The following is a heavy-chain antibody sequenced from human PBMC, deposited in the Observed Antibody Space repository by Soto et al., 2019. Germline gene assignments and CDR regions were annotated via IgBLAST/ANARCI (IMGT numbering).Heavy chain of an antibody. CDR2: IVVGSGNT. CDR3: AAGYGTMMEGY. CDR1: GFPFTSSA. Sequence: GASLKVSCKSSGFPFTSSAVQWVRQARGQRLEWIGWIVVGSGNTNYAQKFQERVTITRDMSTSTAYMELSSLRSEDTAVYYCAAGYGTMMEGYWGQGTLVTVSS. J-gene: IGHJ4*02. D-gene: IGHD3-22*01. V-gene: IGHV1-58*01.